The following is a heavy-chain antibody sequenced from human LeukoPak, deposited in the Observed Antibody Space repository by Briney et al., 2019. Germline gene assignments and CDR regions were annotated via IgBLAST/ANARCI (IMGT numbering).Heavy chain of an antibody. D-gene: IGHD3-22*01. V-gene: IGHV3-7*01. CDR1: RLTFSSHW. J-gene: IGHJ5*02. Sequence: GGSLRLSCAASRLTFSSHWMSWVRQAPGKGLEWVANITPDGDEKNYVGSVTGRFTISRDNAKNSLYLQMSSLRAEDTAIYYCVTGGHYSGSWGQGSLVIVSS. CDR2: ITPDGDEK. CDR3: VTGGHYSGS.